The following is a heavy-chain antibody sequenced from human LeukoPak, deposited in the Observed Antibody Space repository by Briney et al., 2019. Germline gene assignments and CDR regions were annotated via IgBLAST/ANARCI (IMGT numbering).Heavy chain of an antibody. CDR1: GGTFSSYA. V-gene: IGHV1-69*13. CDR2: IIPIFGTA. D-gene: IGHD5-18*01. CDR3: ARGGDTAMVTLDY. J-gene: IGHJ4*02. Sequence: ASVKVSCKASGGTFSSYAISWVRQAPGQGLEWMGGIIPIFGTANYAQKFQGRVTITADESTSTAYMELSSLRSEDTAVYYCARGGDTAMVTLDYWGQGTLVTVSS.